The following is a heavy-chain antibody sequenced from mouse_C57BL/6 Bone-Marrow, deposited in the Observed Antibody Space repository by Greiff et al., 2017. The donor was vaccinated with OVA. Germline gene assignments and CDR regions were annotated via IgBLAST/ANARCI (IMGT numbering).Heavy chain of an antibody. CDR2: ISSGGSYT. CDR3: ARPPLGTVHWYFDV. CDR1: GFTFSSYG. Sequence: EVKLVESGGDLVKPGGSLKLSCAASGFTFSSYGMSWVRQTPDKRLEWVATISSGGSYTYYPDSVKGRFTISRDNAKNTLYLQMSSLKSEDTAMYYCARPPLGTVHWYFDVWGTGTTVTVSS. V-gene: IGHV5-6*01. J-gene: IGHJ1*03. D-gene: IGHD1-1*01.